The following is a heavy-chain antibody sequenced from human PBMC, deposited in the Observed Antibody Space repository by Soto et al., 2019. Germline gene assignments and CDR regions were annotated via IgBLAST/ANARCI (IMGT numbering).Heavy chain of an antibody. J-gene: IGHJ4*02. CDR2: IYYSGST. D-gene: IGHD3-10*01. Sequence: SATLSLTCTVSGGSISSSSYYWGWIRQPPGKGLEWIGSIYYSGSTYYNPSLKSRVTISVDTSKNQFSLKLSSVTAADTAVYYCARQILRGGDFEYWGQGTLVTVS. CDR1: GGSISSSSYY. V-gene: IGHV4-39*01. CDR3: ARQILRGGDFEY.